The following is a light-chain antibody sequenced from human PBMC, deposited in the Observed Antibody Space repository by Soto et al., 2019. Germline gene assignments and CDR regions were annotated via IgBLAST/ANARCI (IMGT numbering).Light chain of an antibody. CDR2: DVS. CDR3: SAYRSSSKRV. CDR1: SSDVGGYNY. Sequence: ALTQPASVSGSPGQSITISCTGTSSDVGGYNYVSWYQQHPGKAPKLMIYDVSNRPSGVSNRFSGSKSGNTASLTISGLQGEDEADYYCSAYRSSSKRVFGSGTTVT. J-gene: IGLJ1*01. V-gene: IGLV2-14*03.